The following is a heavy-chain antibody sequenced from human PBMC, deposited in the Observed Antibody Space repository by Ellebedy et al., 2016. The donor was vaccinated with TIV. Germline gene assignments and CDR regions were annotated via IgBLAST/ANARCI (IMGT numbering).Heavy chain of an antibody. J-gene: IGHJ4*02. CDR2: MSPTAGVT. V-gene: IGHV1-8*02. CDR3: GRGVIEGIDY. CDR1: GYTFTSLD. Sequence: AASVKVSCKASGYTFTSLDINWVRQAPGQGLEWMGWMSPTAGVTGYSQKFQGRVTMTRDTSTSTAYMELSSLISEDTAVYYCGRGVIEGIDYWGQGTLVTVSS. D-gene: IGHD2/OR15-2a*01.